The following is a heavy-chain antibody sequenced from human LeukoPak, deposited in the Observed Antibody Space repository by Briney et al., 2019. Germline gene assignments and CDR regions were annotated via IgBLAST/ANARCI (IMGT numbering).Heavy chain of an antibody. CDR2: IRYDGNNK. CDR3: ARDSEGVTGTTSWFDP. J-gene: IGHJ5*02. V-gene: IGHV3-30*02. D-gene: IGHD1-7*01. CDR1: GFTFSSYA. Sequence: GGSLRLSCAASGFTFSSYAMHWVRQAPGKGLEWVAFIRYDGNNKYYADSVKGRFTISRDNARNSLYLQMNSLRAEDTAVYYCARDSEGVTGTTSWFDPWGQGTLVTVSS.